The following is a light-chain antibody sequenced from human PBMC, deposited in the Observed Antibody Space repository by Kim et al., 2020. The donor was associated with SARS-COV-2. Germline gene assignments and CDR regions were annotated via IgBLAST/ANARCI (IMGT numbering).Light chain of an antibody. CDR2: EVS. J-gene: IGLJ3*02. Sequence: GQSITISCAGSSRDIGAYDRVSWYRQHPGKAPTLVISEVSQRPSGVSSRFSGSKSGITASLTISGLQADDEADYYCNSFTTTSTWVFGGGTQLTVL. V-gene: IGLV2-14*03. CDR3: NSFTTTSTWV. CDR1: SRDIGAYDR.